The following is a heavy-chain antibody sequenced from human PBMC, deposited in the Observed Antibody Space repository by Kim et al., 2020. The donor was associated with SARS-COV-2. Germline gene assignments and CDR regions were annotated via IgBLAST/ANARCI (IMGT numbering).Heavy chain of an antibody. D-gene: IGHD3-3*01. V-gene: IGHV3-33*01. CDR1: GFTFSSYG. CDR2: IWYDGSNK. J-gene: IGHJ4*02. Sequence: GGSLRLSCAASGFTFSSYGMHWVRQAPGKGLEWVAVIWYDGSNKYYADSVKGRFTISRDNSKNTLYLQMNSLRAEDTAVYYCARDGDPVEWFAWLDYWGQGALLPVSS. CDR3: ARDGDPVEWFAWLDY.